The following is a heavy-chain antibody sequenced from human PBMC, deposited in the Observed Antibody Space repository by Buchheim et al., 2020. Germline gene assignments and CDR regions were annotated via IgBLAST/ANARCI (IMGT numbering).Heavy chain of an antibody. CDR1: GFTFSSYA. V-gene: IGHV3-48*03. CDR2: ITGSGSTI. CDR3: ARQFWSEFLTFEY. Sequence: EVQVLESGGGLVQPGGSLRLSCAASGFTFSSYAMSWVRQAPGKGLEWVSYITGSGSTIYYADSVKGRFTISRDNAKNSLYLQMNSLRAEDTAVYYCARQFWSEFLTFEYWGQGTL. D-gene: IGHD3-3*02. J-gene: IGHJ4*02.